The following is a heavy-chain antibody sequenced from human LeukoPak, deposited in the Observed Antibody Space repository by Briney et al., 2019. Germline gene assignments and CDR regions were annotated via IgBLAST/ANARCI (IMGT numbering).Heavy chain of an antibody. J-gene: IGHJ6*02. CDR1: GGSISRYY. CDR2: IYYSGST. Sequence: PSETLSLTCTASGGSISRYYWNWIRQPPGKGLEWIGYIYYSGSTNYNPSLKSRVTISVDTSKNQFSLKLSSVTAADTAVYYCARLSPWVRGVYYGMDVWGQGTTVTVSS. V-gene: IGHV4-59*08. D-gene: IGHD3-10*01. CDR3: ARLSPWVRGVYYGMDV.